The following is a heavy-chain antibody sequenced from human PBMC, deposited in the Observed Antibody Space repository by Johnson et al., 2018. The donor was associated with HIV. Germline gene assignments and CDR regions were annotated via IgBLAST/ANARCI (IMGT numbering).Heavy chain of an antibody. CDR1: GFTFSDYY. V-gene: IGHV3-11*01. Sequence: QEQLVESGGGLVKPGGSLRLSCAASGFTFSDYYMSWIRQAPGKGLELVSYISSSGSTIYYADSVKGRFTISRDNAKNSLYLQMNSLRAEDTAVYYCARERSIAASPAFDIWGQGTMVTVSS. J-gene: IGHJ3*02. D-gene: IGHD6-6*01. CDR2: ISSSGSTI. CDR3: ARERSIAASPAFDI.